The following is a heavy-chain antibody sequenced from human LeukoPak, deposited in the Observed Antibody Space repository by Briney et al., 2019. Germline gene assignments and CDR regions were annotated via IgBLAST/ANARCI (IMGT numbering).Heavy chain of an antibody. CDR3: ARHDPGWFDT. Sequence: TSETLSLTCTVSGGSISSSYWSWIRQPLEKGLEWIGYIHYSGSTNYNPSLKSRATISVDTSKAHFSLKLSSATAADTAVYYCARHDPGWFDTWGQGTLVTVSS. V-gene: IGHV4-59*08. D-gene: IGHD7-27*01. J-gene: IGHJ5*02. CDR1: GGSISSSY. CDR2: IHYSGST.